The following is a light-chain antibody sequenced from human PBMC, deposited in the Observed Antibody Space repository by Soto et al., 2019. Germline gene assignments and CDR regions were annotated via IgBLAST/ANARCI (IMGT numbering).Light chain of an antibody. Sequence: QSALTQPPSASGSPGQSVAISCTGTSSDVGGYNYVSWYQQHPGKAPKLTIYEVNKRPSGVPDRFSGSKSGNTASLTVSGPQAEDEADYYCSSYAGSSNVFGTGTKVTVL. CDR3: SSYAGSSNV. V-gene: IGLV2-8*01. CDR2: EVN. J-gene: IGLJ1*01. CDR1: SSDVGGYNY.